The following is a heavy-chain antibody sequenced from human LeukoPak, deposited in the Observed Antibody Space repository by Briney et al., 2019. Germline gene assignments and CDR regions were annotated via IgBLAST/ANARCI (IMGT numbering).Heavy chain of an antibody. J-gene: IGHJ6*02. CDR1: GGSISSYY. D-gene: IGHD2-15*01. CDR2: VYYSGST. CDR3: ARLDGYCSGGSCYSGDYYGMDV. Sequence: PSETLSLTCAVSGGSISSYYWSWIRQPPGKGLEWIGYVYYSGSTNYNPSLKSRVTISVDTSKNQFSLKLSSVTAADTAVYYCARLDGYCSGGSCYSGDYYGMDVWGQRTTVTLSS. V-gene: IGHV4-59*08.